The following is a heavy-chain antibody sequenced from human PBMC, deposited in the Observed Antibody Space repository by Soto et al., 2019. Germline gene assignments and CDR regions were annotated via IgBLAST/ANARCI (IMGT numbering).Heavy chain of an antibody. D-gene: IGHD3-16*02. V-gene: IGHV3-30*18. CDR1: GFTFSSYG. J-gene: IGHJ4*02. Sequence: GGSLRLSCAASGFTFSSYGMHWVRQAPGKGLEWVAVISYDGSNKYYADSVKGRFTISRDNSKNTLYLQMNSLRAEDTAVYYCANGNLGELSFFDYWGQGTLVTVSS. CDR2: ISYDGSNK. CDR3: ANGNLGELSFFDY.